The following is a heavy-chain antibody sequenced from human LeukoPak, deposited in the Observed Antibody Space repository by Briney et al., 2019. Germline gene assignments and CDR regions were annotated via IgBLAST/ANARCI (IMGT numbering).Heavy chain of an antibody. V-gene: IGHV4-31*03. CDR1: GGSISSGGYY. J-gene: IGHJ5*02. CDR3: ARAITMVRGVIKEAWFDP. CDR2: IYYSGST. Sequence: PSQTLSLTCTVSGGSISSGGYYWSWIRQHPGKGLEWIGYIYYSGSTCYNPSLKSRVTISVDTSKNQFSLKLSSVTAADTAVYYCARAITMVRGVIKEAWFDPWGQGTLVTVSS. D-gene: IGHD3-10*01.